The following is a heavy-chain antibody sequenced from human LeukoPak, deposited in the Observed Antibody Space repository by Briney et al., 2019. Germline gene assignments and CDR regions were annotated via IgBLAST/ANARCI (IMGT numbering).Heavy chain of an antibody. J-gene: IGHJ6*02. D-gene: IGHD4-17*01. CDR1: GFTVSSNY. CDR3: ATPTNGDSYPYYYYGMDV. Sequence: HPGGSLRLSCAVSGFTVSSNYMSWVRQAPGKGLEWVSVIYSGGSTYYADSVKGRFTISRDNSKNTLYLQMNSLSTEDTAVYYCATPTNGDSYPYYYYGMDVWGQGTTVTVSS. V-gene: IGHV3-53*01. CDR2: IYSGGST.